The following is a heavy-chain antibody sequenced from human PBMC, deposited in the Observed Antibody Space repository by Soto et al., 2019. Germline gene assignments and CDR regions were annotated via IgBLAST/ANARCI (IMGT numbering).Heavy chain of an antibody. D-gene: IGHD3-3*01. J-gene: IGHJ4*02. V-gene: IGHV3-23*01. CDR3: AMRTIFGVAPDY. Sequence: GGSLRLSCAASGFTFSSYAMSWVRQAPGKGLEWVSAISGSGGSTYYADSVKGRFTISRDNSKNTLYLQMNSLRAEDTAVYYCAMRTIFGVAPDYWGQGTLVTGSS. CDR1: GFTFSSYA. CDR2: ISGSGGST.